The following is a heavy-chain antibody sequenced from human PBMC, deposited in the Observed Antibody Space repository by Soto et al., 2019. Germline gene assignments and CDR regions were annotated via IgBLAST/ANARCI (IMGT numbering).Heavy chain of an antibody. CDR3: AKDLPIGWDDY. J-gene: IGHJ4*02. Sequence: GGSLRLSCAASGFTFSSYGMHWVRQAPGKGLEWVAVISYDGSNKYYADSVKGRFTISRDNSKNTLYLQMNSLRAEDTAVYYCAKDLPIGWDDYWGQGTLVTVSS. CDR2: ISYDGSNK. V-gene: IGHV3-30*18. D-gene: IGHD6-19*01. CDR1: GFTFSSYG.